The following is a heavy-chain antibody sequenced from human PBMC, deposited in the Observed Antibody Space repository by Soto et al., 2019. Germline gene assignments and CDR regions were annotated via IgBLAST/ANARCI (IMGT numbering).Heavy chain of an antibody. CDR1: GFTLNSYA. Sequence: GSLRLSCGASGFTLNSYAMTWVRQAPGKGLEWVSAISGSGLSTYYADSVKGRFTISRDASKNTLYLQMNSLRAEDTAVYYCAKAAAYDFWSNYYTGENWYFDLWGRGTLVTVSS. D-gene: IGHD3-3*01. J-gene: IGHJ2*01. CDR2: ISGSGLST. CDR3: AKAAAYDFWSNYYTGENWYFDL. V-gene: IGHV3-23*01.